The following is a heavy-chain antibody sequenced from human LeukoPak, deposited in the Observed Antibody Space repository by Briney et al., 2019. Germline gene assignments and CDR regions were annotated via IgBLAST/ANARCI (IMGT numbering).Heavy chain of an antibody. D-gene: IGHD3-10*01. CDR3: VRGMGVSMLYYFDY. V-gene: IGHV3-66*02. Sequence: GESLKISCAASGLSVSSNYMSWVRQAPGKGLEWFSVIYSDGSTYYADSVKGRFTISRDNSKNTLYLQMNSLRVEDTAVYYCVRGMGVSMLYYFDYWGQGTLVTVSS. CDR2: IYSDGST. J-gene: IGHJ4*02. CDR1: GLSVSSNY.